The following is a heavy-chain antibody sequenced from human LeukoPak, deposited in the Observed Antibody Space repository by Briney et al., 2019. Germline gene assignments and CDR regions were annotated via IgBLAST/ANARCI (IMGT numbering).Heavy chain of an antibody. CDR3: ARQEDGFDY. V-gene: IGHV1-2*06. Sequence: ASVKVSCKASGYTFTGYYMHWVRQAPGQGLEWMGRSNPNSGGSNYAQKFQGRVTMTRDTSISTAYMELSRLTSDDTAAYYCARQEDGFDYWGHGTLVTVSS. CDR2: SNPNSGGS. CDR1: GYTFTGYY. J-gene: IGHJ4*01.